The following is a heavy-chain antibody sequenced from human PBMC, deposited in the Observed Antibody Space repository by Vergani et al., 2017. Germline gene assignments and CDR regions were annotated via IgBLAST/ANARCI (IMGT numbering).Heavy chain of an antibody. CDR1: GYTFGHFD. V-gene: IGHV3-30*02. Sequence: QEQLLQSGGGVVQPGGSLRLSCIGSGYTFGHFDMHWVRQAPGKGLAWVAFIRYDGSNHQYIDSVKGRFTISRDNSKDTLFLQMNGLRPEDTGTYFCAKKGGSLYYYGVDVWGQGTTITVSS. J-gene: IGHJ6*02. CDR2: IRYDGSNH. CDR3: AKKGGSLYYYGVDV. D-gene: IGHD1-26*01.